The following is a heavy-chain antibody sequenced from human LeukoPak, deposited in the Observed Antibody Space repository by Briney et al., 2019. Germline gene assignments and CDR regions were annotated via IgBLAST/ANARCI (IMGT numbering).Heavy chain of an antibody. CDR3: ARLYCSGGSCYYNQYYFDY. CDR2: IYYSGST. J-gene: IGHJ4*02. V-gene: IGHV4-39*07. CDR1: GGSISSSSYY. Sequence: SETLSLTCTVSGGSISSSSYYWGWIRQPPGKGLEWIGSIYYSGSTYYNPSLKSRVTISVDTSKNQFSLKLSSVTAADTAVYYCARLYCSGGSCYYNQYYFDYWGQGTLVTVSS. D-gene: IGHD2-15*01.